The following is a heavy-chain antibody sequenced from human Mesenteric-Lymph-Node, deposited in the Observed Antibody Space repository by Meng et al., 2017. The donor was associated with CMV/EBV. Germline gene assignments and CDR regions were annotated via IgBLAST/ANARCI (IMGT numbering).Heavy chain of an antibody. J-gene: IGHJ4*02. CDR3: AKQPTSSGWYSPIDY. Sequence: GESLKISCAASGFTFSSYAMSWVRQAPGKGLEWVSAISGSGGSTYYADSVKGRFTISRDNSKNTLYLQMNSLRAEDTAVYYCAKQPTSSGWYSPIDYWGQGTLVTVSS. CDR2: ISGSGGST. V-gene: IGHV3-23*01. CDR1: GFTFSSYA. D-gene: IGHD6-19*01.